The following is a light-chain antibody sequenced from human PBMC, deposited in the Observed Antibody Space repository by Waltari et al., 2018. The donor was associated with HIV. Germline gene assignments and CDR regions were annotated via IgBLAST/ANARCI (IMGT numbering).Light chain of an antibody. V-gene: IGLV3-21*01. Sequence: SYLLTQPPSVSVAPGKPASITCGGAHVDEKSGHWYQQKSGQAPVLVIYADDDRPSGIPERFSGSNSGSTATLTITRVEAGDEADYYCQVWDSGSDHYVFGTGTKVTVL. CDR1: HVDEKS. CDR2: ADD. J-gene: IGLJ1*01. CDR3: QVWDSGSDHYV.